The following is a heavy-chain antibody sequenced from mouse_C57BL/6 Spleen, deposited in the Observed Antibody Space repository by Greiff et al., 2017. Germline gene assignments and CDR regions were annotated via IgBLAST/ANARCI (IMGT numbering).Heavy chain of an antibody. Sequence: QVQLRQPGAELVKPGASVKLSCKASGYTFTSYWMHWVKQRPGQGLEWIGMIHPNSGSTNYNEKFKSKATLTVDKSSSTAYMQLSSRTSEDSAVYYCAREDGYYHAWYFDVWGTGTTVTVSS. CDR2: IHPNSGST. V-gene: IGHV1-64*01. D-gene: IGHD2-3*01. CDR1: GYTFTSYW. J-gene: IGHJ1*03. CDR3: AREDGYYHAWYFDV.